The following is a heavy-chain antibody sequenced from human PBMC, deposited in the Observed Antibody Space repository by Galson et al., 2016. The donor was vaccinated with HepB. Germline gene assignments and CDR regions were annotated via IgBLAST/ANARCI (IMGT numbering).Heavy chain of an antibody. J-gene: IGHJ1*01. CDR1: GFTFSSYA. Sequence: SLRLSCAASGFTFSSYAMNWVRQPPGKGLEWVSSISSSGGTTYYADSLKGRLTISRDNSKSTLYLQMNSLRAENTAVYYCAKGAYSLPENFQHWGQGTLVTVSS. CDR3: AKGAYSLPENFQH. D-gene: IGHD2-15*01. V-gene: IGHV3-23*01. CDR2: ISSSGGTT.